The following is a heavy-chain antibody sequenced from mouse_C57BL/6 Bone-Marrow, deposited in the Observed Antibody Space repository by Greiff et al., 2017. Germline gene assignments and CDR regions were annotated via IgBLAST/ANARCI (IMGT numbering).Heavy chain of an antibody. Sequence: VKLQESGAELARPGASVKLSCKASGYTFTSYGISWVKQRTGQGLEWIGEIYPRSGNTYYNEKFKGKATLTADKSSSTAYMELRSLTSEDSAVYFCASRVNYYGSSYWYFDVWGTGTTVTVSS. CDR1: GYTFTSYG. D-gene: IGHD1-1*01. CDR2: IYPRSGNT. V-gene: IGHV1-81*01. CDR3: ASRVNYYGSSYWYFDV. J-gene: IGHJ1*03.